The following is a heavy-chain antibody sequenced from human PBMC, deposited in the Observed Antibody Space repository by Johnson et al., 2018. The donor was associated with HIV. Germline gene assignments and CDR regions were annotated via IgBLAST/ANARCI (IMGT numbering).Heavy chain of an antibody. D-gene: IGHD6-6*01. CDR3: VRVMGGYYSSSFGNASDI. CDR2: ISYDGSDK. J-gene: IGHJ3*02. CDR1: GFTFSREN. Sequence: VQLVESGGGVVQPGMSLRLSYADSGFTFSRENMHWVRQAPGKGLEWVAVISYDGSDKYYADSVKGRFTISRDNAKNCLYLQMNSLRVEDTALYYCVRVMGGYYSSSFGNASDIRGQGTMVTVSS. V-gene: IGHV3-30*13.